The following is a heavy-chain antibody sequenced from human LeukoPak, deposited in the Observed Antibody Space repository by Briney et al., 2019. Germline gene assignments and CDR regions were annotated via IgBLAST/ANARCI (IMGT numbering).Heavy chain of an antibody. V-gene: IGHV3-30*02. D-gene: IGHD3-3*01. CDR3: AKDTDFWSGLDY. CDR1: GFTFSSYG. J-gene: IGHJ4*02. CDR2: IRYDGSNK. Sequence: GGSLRLSCAASGFTFSSYGMHWARQAPGKGLEWVAFIRYDGSNKYYADSVKGRFTISRDNSKNTLYLQMNSLRAEDTAVYYCAKDTDFWSGLDYWGQGTLVTVSS.